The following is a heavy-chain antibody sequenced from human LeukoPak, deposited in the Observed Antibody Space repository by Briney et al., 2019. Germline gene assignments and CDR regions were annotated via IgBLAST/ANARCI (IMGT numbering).Heavy chain of an antibody. J-gene: IGHJ5*02. V-gene: IGHV3-23*01. D-gene: IGHD2-2*01. CDR2: ISGSGGST. CDR1: GFTSSGYA. CDR3: AKLGIVVVPAANNNWFDP. Sequence: GGSLRLSCAASGFTSSGYAMSWVRQAPGKGLEWVSAISGSGGSTYYADSVKGRFTISRDNSKNTLYLQMNSLRAEDTAVYYCAKLGIVVVPAANNNWFDPWGQGTLVTVSS.